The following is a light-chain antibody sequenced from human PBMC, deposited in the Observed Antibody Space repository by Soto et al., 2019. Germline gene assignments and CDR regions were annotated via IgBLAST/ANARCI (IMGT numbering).Light chain of an antibody. CDR1: SSDVGGYDF. CDR3: CSFTSTTARV. J-gene: IGLJ3*02. Sequence: QSALTQPASVSGSPGQSITISCTGTSSDVGGYDFVSLYQHHPGKAPRLIIYQVTNRPSGVSDRFSGSKSGNTASLTISGLQAEDEADYYCCSFTSTTARVFGGGTKVTVL. CDR2: QVT. V-gene: IGLV2-14*01.